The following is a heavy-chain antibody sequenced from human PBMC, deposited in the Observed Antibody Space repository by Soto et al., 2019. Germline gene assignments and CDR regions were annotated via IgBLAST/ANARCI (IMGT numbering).Heavy chain of an antibody. D-gene: IGHD3-9*01. Sequence: QVQLVQSGAEVKKPGASVKVSCKASGYTFSSYYIHWVRQAPGLGLEWIGIINPNGGSTNYAQNFKGRLTVTRYTSTTTVYMDLSALTSDDTSMYYCARGLGLGDCWGQGTLVTVSS. CDR3: ARGLGLGDC. CDR2: INPNGGST. V-gene: IGHV1-46*01. J-gene: IGHJ4*02. CDR1: GYTFSSYY.